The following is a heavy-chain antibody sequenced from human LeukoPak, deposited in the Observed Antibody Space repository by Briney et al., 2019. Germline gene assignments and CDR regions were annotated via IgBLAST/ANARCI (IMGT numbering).Heavy chain of an antibody. J-gene: IGHJ5*02. D-gene: IGHD6-19*01. CDR2: VTYSGSI. CDR3: ARHVAVAGNWFAP. V-gene: IGHV4-39*01. Sequence: SSETLSLTCTVSGGSISVISYFWAWIRQLPGKGLEWIGSVTYSGSIYYNPSLKSRVTMSEDTSNNQFSLNLTSLTAADTAVYYCARHVAVAGNWFAPWGRGTLVTVSS. CDR1: GGSISVISYF.